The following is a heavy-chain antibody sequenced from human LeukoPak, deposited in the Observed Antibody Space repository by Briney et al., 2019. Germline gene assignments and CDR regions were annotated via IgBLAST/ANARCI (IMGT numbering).Heavy chain of an antibody. CDR3: ARISGSYFDY. J-gene: IGHJ4*02. CDR1: GGSISSYY. Sequence: SETLSLTCTVSGGSISSYYWSWIRQPPGKGLEWIGYIYYSGSTNYNPSLKSRVTISVDTSKNRFSLKLSSVTAADTAVYYCARISGSYFDYWGQGTLVTVSS. D-gene: IGHD1-26*01. CDR2: IYYSGST. V-gene: IGHV4-59*01.